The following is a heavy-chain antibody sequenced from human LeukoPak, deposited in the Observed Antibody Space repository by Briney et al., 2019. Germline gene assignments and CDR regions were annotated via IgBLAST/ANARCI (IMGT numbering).Heavy chain of an antibody. Sequence: ASVKVSCKASGYTLTSYGISWVRQAPGQGLEWMGWISAYNGNTSYAQKLQGRVTMTTDTSTSTAYMELRSLRSNDTAVYYCARDLAVAGGKDWFDPWGQGTLVTVSS. CDR2: ISAYNGNT. J-gene: IGHJ5*02. CDR3: ARDLAVAGGKDWFDP. V-gene: IGHV1-18*01. D-gene: IGHD6-19*01. CDR1: GYTLTSYG.